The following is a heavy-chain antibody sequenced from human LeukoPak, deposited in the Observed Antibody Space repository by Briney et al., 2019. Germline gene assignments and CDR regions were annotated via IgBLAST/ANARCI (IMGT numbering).Heavy chain of an antibody. CDR1: GGSISPYF. CDR2: TSYSGST. J-gene: IGHJ5*02. V-gene: IGHV4-59*01. Sequence: SETLSPTCTVSGGSISPYFWSWIRQPPGKGLEWIGYTSYSGSTNYNPSLKSRVTISVDTSKNQFSLQLSSVTAADTAVYYCARDDYRGVTNFDPWGQGTLVTVSS. D-gene: IGHD3-10*01. CDR3: ARDDYRGVTNFDP.